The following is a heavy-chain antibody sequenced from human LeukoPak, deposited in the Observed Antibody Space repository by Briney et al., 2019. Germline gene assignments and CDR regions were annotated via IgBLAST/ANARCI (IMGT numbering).Heavy chain of an antibody. CDR2: IYTSGST. D-gene: IGHD5-18*01. CDR3: ARTTEGGYTYDYFYYYYMDV. Sequence: TSETLSLTCTVSGGSISSYYWSWIRQPAGKGLEWIGRIYTSGSTNYNPSLKSRVTMSVDTSKNQFSLKLSSVTAADTAVYYCARTTEGGYTYDYFYYYYMDVWGKGTTVTISS. V-gene: IGHV4-4*07. CDR1: GGSISSYY. J-gene: IGHJ6*03.